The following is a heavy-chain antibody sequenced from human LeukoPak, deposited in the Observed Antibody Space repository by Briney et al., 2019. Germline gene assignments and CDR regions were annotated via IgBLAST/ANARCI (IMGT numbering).Heavy chain of an antibody. CDR2: IKQDGSEK. Sequence: GGSLRLSCTASGFTFSSYWMNWVRQAPGKGLEWVANIKQDGSEKYYVDSVKGRFTISRDNAKKSLNLQMNSLRAEDTDVYYCARETEMANLDYWGEGTLVTVSS. V-gene: IGHV3-7*04. D-gene: IGHD5-24*01. CDR3: ARETEMANLDY. CDR1: GFTFSSYW. J-gene: IGHJ4*02.